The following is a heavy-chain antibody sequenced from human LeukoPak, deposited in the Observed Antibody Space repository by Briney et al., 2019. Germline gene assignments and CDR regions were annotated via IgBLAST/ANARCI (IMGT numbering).Heavy chain of an antibody. CDR2: INHSGST. V-gene: IGHV4-34*01. D-gene: IGHD2-2*01. CDR3: ARGHCSSTSCHFDI. J-gene: IGHJ3*02. CDR1: GGSFSGYY. Sequence: PSETLSLTCAVYGGSFSGYYWSWIRQPTGKGLEWIGEINHSGSTNYNPSLKSRVTISVDTSKNQFSLKLSSVTAADTAVYYCARGHCSSTSCHFDIWGQGTMVTVSS.